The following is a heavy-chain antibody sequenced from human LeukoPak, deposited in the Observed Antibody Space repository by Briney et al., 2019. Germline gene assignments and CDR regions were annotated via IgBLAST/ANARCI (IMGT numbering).Heavy chain of an antibody. CDR2: ISYDGSNK. V-gene: IGHV3-30*03. D-gene: IGHD3-22*01. CDR1: GFTFSSYG. Sequence: GGSLRLSCAASGFTFSSYGMHWVRQAPGKGLEWVAVISYDGSNKYYADSVKGRFTISRDNSKNTLYLQMNSLRAEDTAVYYCARDPRVYDSSGYYWPWGQGTLVTVSS. J-gene: IGHJ5*02. CDR3: ARDPRVYDSSGYYWP.